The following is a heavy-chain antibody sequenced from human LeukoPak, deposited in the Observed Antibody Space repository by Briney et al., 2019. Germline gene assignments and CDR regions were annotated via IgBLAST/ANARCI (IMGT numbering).Heavy chain of an antibody. J-gene: IGHJ5*02. Sequence: SETLSLTCAVSGYSISSGYYWGWIRQPPGKGLEWIGSIYHSGSTYYNPSLKSRVTISVDTSKNQFSLKLSSVTAADTAVYYCARTYYYGSGRSLYNWFDPWGQGTLVTVSS. CDR3: ARTYYYGSGRSLYNWFDP. CDR1: GYSISSGYY. V-gene: IGHV4-38-2*01. CDR2: IYHSGST. D-gene: IGHD3-10*01.